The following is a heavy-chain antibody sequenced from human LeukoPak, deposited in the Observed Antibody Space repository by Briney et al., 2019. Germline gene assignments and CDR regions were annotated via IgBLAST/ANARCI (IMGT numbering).Heavy chain of an antibody. J-gene: IGHJ4*02. Sequence: GGSLRLSCAASGFTLSNHGVKWARHAPGGGRGWVTYIGRASNNIYHAQCVRGRYPVSRDNTKNSLYLQMNTLRAEHTAMYLCAIRGVEYCSAGVCRGISDYCGPRNPVTVSS. CDR1: GFTLSNHG. CDR3: AIRGVEYCSAGVCRGISDY. D-gene: IGHD2-8*02. CDR2: IGRASNNI. V-gene: IGHV3-48*04.